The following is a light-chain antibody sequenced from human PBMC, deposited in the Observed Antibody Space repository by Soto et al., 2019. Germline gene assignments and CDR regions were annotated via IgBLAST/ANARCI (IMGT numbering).Light chain of an antibody. V-gene: IGKV3-20*01. CDR1: QSISSSY. J-gene: IGKJ2*01. Sequence: EIVLTQSPGTLSLSPGERATLSCRTSQSISSSYLAWYQQKPGQAPRLILYGTSTRATGIPDRFSGSGSGTDFTLTISRLEPEDFAVYHCQQYGSSPPRYIFGQGTKLEI. CDR3: QQYGSSPPRYI. CDR2: GTS.